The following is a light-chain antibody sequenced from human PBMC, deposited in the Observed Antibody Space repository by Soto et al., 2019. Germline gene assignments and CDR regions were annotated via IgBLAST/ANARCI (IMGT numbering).Light chain of an antibody. V-gene: IGKV3-11*01. Sequence: PGERAILSCRASQSVSNFLAWYQQKPGQATRIIIYGISKRATDIPDRFSGSGSGTEFTLTISSLQPEDFATYYCQQHGQWPITFGQGTRLEI. CDR3: QQHGQWPIT. CDR2: GIS. J-gene: IGKJ5*01. CDR1: QSVSNF.